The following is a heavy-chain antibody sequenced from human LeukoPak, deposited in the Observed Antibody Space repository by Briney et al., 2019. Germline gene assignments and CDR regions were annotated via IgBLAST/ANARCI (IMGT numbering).Heavy chain of an antibody. CDR2: ISSSSRYI. Sequence: GGSLRLSCAASGFTFDDYGMSWVRQAPGKGLEWVSSISSSSRYIYYADSVKGRFTISRDNAKNSLYLQMNSLRAEDTAVYYCARNRANWGQGTLVTVSS. CDR3: ARNRAN. J-gene: IGHJ4*02. V-gene: IGHV3-21*01. D-gene: IGHD2/OR15-2a*01. CDR1: GFTFDDYG.